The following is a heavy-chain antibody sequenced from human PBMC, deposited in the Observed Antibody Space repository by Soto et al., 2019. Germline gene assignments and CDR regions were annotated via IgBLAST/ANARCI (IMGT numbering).Heavy chain of an antibody. CDR2: ITGGSGFT. CDR1: GFTFSTFA. CDR3: AKSGPTNYFDF. Sequence: GGSLRLSCAASGFTFSTFAMNWGRQAPGKGLEWVSGITGGSGFTFYADSVKGRFTISRDDSENTLFLQMSSLRAEDTAKYYCAKSGPTNYFDFWGQGTLVTVSS. J-gene: IGHJ4*02. V-gene: IGHV3-23*01. D-gene: IGHD1-26*01.